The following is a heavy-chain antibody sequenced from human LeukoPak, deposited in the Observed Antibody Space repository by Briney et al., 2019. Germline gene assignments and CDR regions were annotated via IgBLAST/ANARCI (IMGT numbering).Heavy chain of an antibody. D-gene: IGHD1-26*01. V-gene: IGHV3-66*01. CDR2: IYSGGST. CDR1: GFTVSSNY. CDR3: ARDDFSGRTG. Sequence: GGSLRLSCAASGFTVSSNYMSWVRQAPGKGLEWVSVIYSGGSTYYAGSVKGRFTISRDNSKNTLYLQMNSLRAEDTAVYYRARDDFSGRTGWGQGTLVTVSS. J-gene: IGHJ4*02.